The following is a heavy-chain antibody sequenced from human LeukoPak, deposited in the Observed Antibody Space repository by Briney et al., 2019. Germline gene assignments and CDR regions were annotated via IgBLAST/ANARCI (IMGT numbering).Heavy chain of an antibody. Sequence: GGSLRLSCAASGFTFSSYAMSWVRQAPGKGLEWVSAISGSGGSTYYADSVKGRFTISRDNSKNTLYLQMNSLRAEDTAVYYCGVVPAVIPATGLLDWFDPWGQGTLVTVSS. D-gene: IGHD2-2*01. CDR2: ISGSGGST. CDR3: GVVPAVIPATGLLDWFDP. CDR1: GFTFSSYA. J-gene: IGHJ5*02. V-gene: IGHV3-23*01.